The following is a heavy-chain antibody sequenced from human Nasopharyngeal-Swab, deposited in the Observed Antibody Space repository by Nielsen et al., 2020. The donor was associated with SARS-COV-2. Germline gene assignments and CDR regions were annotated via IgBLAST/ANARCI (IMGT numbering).Heavy chain of an antibody. J-gene: IGHJ4*02. V-gene: IGHV3-23*01. CDR3: AKGDESSGIFDY. CDR2: VSYTGERT. Sequence: GESLKISCAASGLGFSNYEMNWVRQAPGKGLEWVSAVSYTGERTYYADSVKGRFTISRDNSKNTPYLQMNSLRPEDTAVYYCAKGDESSGIFDYWGQGSLVTVSS. D-gene: IGHD3-22*01. CDR1: GLGFSNYE.